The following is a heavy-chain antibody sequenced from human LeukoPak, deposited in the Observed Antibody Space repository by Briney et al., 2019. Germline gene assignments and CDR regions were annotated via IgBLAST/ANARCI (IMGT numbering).Heavy chain of an antibody. Sequence: GGSLRLSCAASGFTFSSYSMNWVRQAPGKGLEWVSYISSSGSTIYYADSVKGRFTISRDNAKNSLYLQMNSLRAEDTAVYYCARGRSYYDSSGKGYWGQGTLVTVSS. CDR1: GFTFSSYS. D-gene: IGHD3-22*01. J-gene: IGHJ4*02. CDR3: ARGRSYYDSSGKGY. CDR2: ISSSGSTI. V-gene: IGHV3-48*04.